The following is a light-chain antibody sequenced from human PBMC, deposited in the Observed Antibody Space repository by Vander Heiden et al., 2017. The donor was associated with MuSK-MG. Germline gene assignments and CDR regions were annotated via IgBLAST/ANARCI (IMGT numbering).Light chain of an antibody. CDR3: QVWDTSSDHVV. J-gene: IGLJ2*01. Sequence: SYVLTQPPSVSVAPGQTARITCGGNNIATKSVHWYQQKPGQAPVLVVSDDTDRPSGIPERFSGSNSGNTATLTISRVEVGDEAGYYCQVWDTSSDHVVFGGGTKLTVL. CDR2: DDT. V-gene: IGLV3-21*02. CDR1: NIATKS.